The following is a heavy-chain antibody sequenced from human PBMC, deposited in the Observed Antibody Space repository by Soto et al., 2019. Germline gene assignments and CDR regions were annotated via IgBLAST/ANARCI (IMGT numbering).Heavy chain of an antibody. CDR1: GYTFTSYG. CDR2: INTYNGNI. D-gene: IGHD1-26*01. CDR3: ARERGGYKHFDY. Sequence: QVQLVQSGAEVKKPGASVRVSCEVSGYTFTSYGISWVRQAPGQGLEWMGWINTYNGNINYAQRRQGRGTMTTDTSTGTAYMELRSLRSDDTALYYCARERGGYKHFDYWGQGTLVTVSS. V-gene: IGHV1-18*01. J-gene: IGHJ4*02.